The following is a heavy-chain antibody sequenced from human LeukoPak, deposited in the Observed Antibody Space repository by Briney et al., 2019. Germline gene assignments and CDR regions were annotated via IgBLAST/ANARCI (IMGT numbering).Heavy chain of an antibody. CDR3: AKEDRPGIAGALDY. V-gene: IGHV3-23*01. CDR1: GFTSSSYA. Sequence: GGSLRLSCAASGFTSSSYAMNSVRQAPGKGLEWVSTITGSGGATYYADSVKGRFTISRDNSKNTLYLQMNSLRGEDTAIYYCAKEDRPGIAGALDYWGQGTLVTVSS. J-gene: IGHJ4*02. D-gene: IGHD6-13*01. CDR2: ITGSGGAT.